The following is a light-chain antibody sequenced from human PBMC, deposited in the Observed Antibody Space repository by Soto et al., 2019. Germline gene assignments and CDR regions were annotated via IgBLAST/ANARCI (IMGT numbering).Light chain of an antibody. V-gene: IGKV3D-15*02. J-gene: IGKJ1*01. CDR1: QSVSIH. CDR3: QQYDSSSVT. CDR2: GAS. Sequence: VRMQSPGTIAVSGGEGDTRSCRASQSVSIHLAWYQQKPGQGPRLLIYGASSRATGIPDRFSGSGPGTEFTLTIRSLHSDESATHYCQQYDSSSVTCAQGTKVDI.